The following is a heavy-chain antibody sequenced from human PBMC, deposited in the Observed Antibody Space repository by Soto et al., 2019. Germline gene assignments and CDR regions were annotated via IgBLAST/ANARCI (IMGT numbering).Heavy chain of an antibody. Sequence: SGKVCCKASRGTFGSYAISWVRQAPGQGLEWMGGIIPIFGTANYAQKFQGRVTITRDTSASTAYMELSSLRSEDTAVYYCARVLRYFDWLPYFDYWGQGTLVTVSS. V-gene: IGHV1-69*05. CDR1: RGTFGSYA. CDR2: IIPIFGTA. D-gene: IGHD3-9*01. J-gene: IGHJ4*02. CDR3: ARVLRYFDWLPYFDY.